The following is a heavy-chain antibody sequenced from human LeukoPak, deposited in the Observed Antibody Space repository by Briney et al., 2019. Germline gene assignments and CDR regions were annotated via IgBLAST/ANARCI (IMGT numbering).Heavy chain of an antibody. CDR1: GFTFSSYA. CDR3: ARITMVRGASDY. V-gene: IGHV3-23*01. J-gene: IGHJ4*02. CDR2: ISGSGGST. D-gene: IGHD3-10*01. Sequence: PGGSLRLSCAASGFTFSSYAMSWVRQAPGKGLEWVSVISGSGGSTYYADSVKGRFTISRDNAKNSLYLQMNSLRAEDTAVYYCARITMVRGASDYWGQGTLVTVSS.